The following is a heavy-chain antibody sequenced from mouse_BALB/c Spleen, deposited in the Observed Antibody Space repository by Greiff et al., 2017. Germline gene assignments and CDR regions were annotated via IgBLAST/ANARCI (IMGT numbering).Heavy chain of an antibody. J-gene: IGHJ2*01. V-gene: IGHV1-7*01. CDR1: GYTFTSYW. CDR3: ARGGFFDY. CDR2: INPSTGYT. Sequence: QVQLQQSGAELAKPGASVKMSCKASGYTFTSYWMHWEKQRPGQGLEWIGYINPSTGYTEYNQKFKDKATLTADKSSSTAYMQLSSLTSEDSAVYYCARGGFFDYWGQGTTLTVSS.